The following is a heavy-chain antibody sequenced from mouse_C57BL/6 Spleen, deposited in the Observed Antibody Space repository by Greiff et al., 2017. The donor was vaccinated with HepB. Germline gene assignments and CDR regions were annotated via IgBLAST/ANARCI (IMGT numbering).Heavy chain of an antibody. CDR2: IDPSDSET. CDR1: GYTFNSYW. V-gene: IGHV1-52*01. Sequence: QVQLQQPGAELVRPGSSVKLSCKASGYTFNSYWMHWVKQRPIQGLEWIGNIDPSDSETHYNQKFKDKATLTVDKSSSTAYMQLSSLISADSAVYYCARDYDRNYVRFAYWGQGTLVTVSA. D-gene: IGHD2-1*01. J-gene: IGHJ3*01. CDR3: ARDYDRNYVRFAY.